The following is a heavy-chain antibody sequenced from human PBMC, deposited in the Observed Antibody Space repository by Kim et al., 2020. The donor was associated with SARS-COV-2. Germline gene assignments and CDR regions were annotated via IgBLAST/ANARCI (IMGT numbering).Heavy chain of an antibody. V-gene: IGHV3-48*03. D-gene: IGHD3-22*01. CDR2: ISSSCSTI. CDR3: ARVPNYYDSSVYYMDV. Sequence: GGSLRLSCAASGFTFSSYEMNWVRQAPGKGLEWVSYISSSCSTIYYADSVKGRFTISRDNAKNSLYLQMNSLRAEDTAVYYCARVPNYYDSSVYYMDVWGKGTTVTVSS. J-gene: IGHJ6*03. CDR1: GFTFSSYE.